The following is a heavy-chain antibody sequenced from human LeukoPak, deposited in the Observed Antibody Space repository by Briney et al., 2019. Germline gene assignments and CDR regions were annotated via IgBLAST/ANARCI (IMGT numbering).Heavy chain of an antibody. CDR1: GGSISSGSYY. V-gene: IGHV4-61*02. CDR2: IYTSGST. CDR3: ARVSGYDSSGYYSDY. J-gene: IGHJ4*02. D-gene: IGHD3-22*01. Sequence: SETLSLTCTVSGGSISSGSYYWRWIRQPAGKGLEWIGRIYTSGSTNYNPSLKSRVTISVDTSKNQFSLKLSSVTAADTAVYYCARVSGYDSSGYYSDYWGQGTLVTVSS.